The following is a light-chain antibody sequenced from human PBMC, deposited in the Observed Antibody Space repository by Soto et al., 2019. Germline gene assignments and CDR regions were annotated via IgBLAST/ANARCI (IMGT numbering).Light chain of an antibody. CDR1: QSVGTY. J-gene: IGKJ5*01. V-gene: IGKV3-20*01. CDR3: QQYVAPHPIT. Sequence: EIVLTQSPGTLSLSPGQRATLSCRASQSVGTYLAWYQQKPGQPPRLPISVASSRATGIPDRFSGSGSGTEFTLTISRVEAEDFAVHYCQQYVAPHPITFGQGTRLDIK. CDR2: VAS.